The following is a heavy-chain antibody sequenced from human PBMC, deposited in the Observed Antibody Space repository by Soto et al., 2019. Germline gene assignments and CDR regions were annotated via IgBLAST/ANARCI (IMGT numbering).Heavy chain of an antibody. V-gene: IGHV3-15*01. CDR1: GFTFSNAW. Sequence: GGSLRLSCAASGFTFSNAWMSWVRQAPGKGLEWVGRIKSKTDGGTTDYAAPVKGGFTISRDDSKNTLYLQMNSLKTEDTAVYYCTTRGYSYGHTYYYYGMDVWGQGTTVTVSS. J-gene: IGHJ6*02. CDR3: TTRGYSYGHTYYYYGMDV. CDR2: IKSKTDGGTT. D-gene: IGHD5-18*01.